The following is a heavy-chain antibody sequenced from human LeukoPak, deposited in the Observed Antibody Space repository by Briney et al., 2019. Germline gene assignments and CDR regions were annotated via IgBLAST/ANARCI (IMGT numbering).Heavy chain of an antibody. CDR1: GFTFDDYG. V-gene: IGHV3-20*04. CDR3: ARDRYDFWSGYYTQVEFDP. D-gene: IGHD3-3*01. Sequence: GGSLRLSCAASGFTFDDYGMSWVRQAPGKGLEWVSGINWNGGSTGYADSVKGRFTISRDNAKNSLYLQMNSLRAEDTAVYYCARDRYDFWSGYYTQVEFDPWGQGTLVTVSS. J-gene: IGHJ5*02. CDR2: INWNGGST.